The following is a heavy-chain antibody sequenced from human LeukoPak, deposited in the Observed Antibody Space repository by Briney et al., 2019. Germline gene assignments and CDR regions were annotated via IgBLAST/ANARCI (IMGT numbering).Heavy chain of an antibody. V-gene: IGHV4-38-2*02. CDR2: IHHSGST. D-gene: IGHD1-1*01. CDR3: PGGPGNAGYMDV. CDR1: GHRISSDYY. Sequence: SETLSLTCTVSGHRISSDYYLAWVRPPPGKGLGWIGRIHHSGSTYYGPALQSRVTIPVDTSKNPFSRKTTTVTAADTAVSYCPGGPGNAGYMDVYGWGTTALVSS. J-gene: IGHJ6*03.